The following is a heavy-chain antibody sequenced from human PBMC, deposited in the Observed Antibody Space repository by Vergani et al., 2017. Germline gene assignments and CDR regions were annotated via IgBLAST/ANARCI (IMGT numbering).Heavy chain of an antibody. CDR3: ARGHAGFDWYQLIKKGAFDI. CDR2: INHSGST. CDR1: GGSFSGYY. Sequence: QVQLQQWGAGLLKPSETLSLTCAVYGGSFSGYYWSWIRQPPGKGLEWIGEINHSGSTNYNPSLKSRVTISVETSKNQFSLKLSSVTAADTAVYYCARGHAGFDWYQLIKKGAFDIWGQGTMVTVSS. J-gene: IGHJ3*02. D-gene: IGHD2-2*01. V-gene: IGHV4-34*01.